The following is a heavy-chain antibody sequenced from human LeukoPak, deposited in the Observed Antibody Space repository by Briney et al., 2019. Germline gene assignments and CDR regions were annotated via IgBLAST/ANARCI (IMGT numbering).Heavy chain of an antibody. D-gene: IGHD3-10*01. Sequence: ASVKVSCKASGYTFTSYGISWVRQAPGQGLEWMGWISAYNGNTNYAQKLQGRVTMTTDTSTSTAYMELRSLRSYDTAVYYCARSALYMVRGVSDYWGQGTLVTVSS. CDR1: GYTFTSYG. CDR3: ARSALYMVRGVSDY. V-gene: IGHV1-18*01. CDR2: ISAYNGNT. J-gene: IGHJ4*02.